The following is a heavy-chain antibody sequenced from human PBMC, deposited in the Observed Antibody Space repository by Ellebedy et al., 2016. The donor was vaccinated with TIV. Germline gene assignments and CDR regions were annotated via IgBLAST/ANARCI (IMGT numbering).Heavy chain of an antibody. CDR1: GYAFGSYS. CDR3: ARDMIQGVVARYLWFDY. V-gene: IGHV1-18*01. CDR2: ISAYTGNI. D-gene: IGHD2-21*01. Sequence: AASVKVSCKASGYAFGSYSISWVRQAPGQGLEWLGWISAYTGNIKYAQKFQGRVTMTTDTSTSTAYMELRSLRVEDTAVYYCARDMIQGVVARYLWFDYWGQGTLVTVSS. J-gene: IGHJ4*02.